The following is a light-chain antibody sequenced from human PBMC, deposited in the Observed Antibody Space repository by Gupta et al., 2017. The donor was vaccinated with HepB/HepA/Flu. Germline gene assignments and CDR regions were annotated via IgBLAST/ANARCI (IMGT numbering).Light chain of an antibody. Sequence: IQMTQSPSTLSASVGDRVTITCRASQSINTWLAWYQQKPGKAPKLLIYKASNLESGVPSRFSGSGSGTEFTLTLSNLQPDDFSTYYCQQYDNHLFSFGQGTKLEIK. CDR3: QQYDNHLFS. CDR1: QSINTW. V-gene: IGKV1-5*03. J-gene: IGKJ2*03. CDR2: KAS.